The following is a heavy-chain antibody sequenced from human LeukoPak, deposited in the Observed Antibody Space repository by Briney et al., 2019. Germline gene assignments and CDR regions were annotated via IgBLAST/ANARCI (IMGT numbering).Heavy chain of an antibody. CDR2: IGIDSGNT. J-gene: IGHJ4*02. CDR1: GFTFSDYS. D-gene: IGHD5-24*01. V-gene: IGHV3-48*01. CDR3: ARDYKYAFDN. Sequence: GGSLRLSCAASGFTFSDYSMNWVRQAPGKGLEWISYIGIDSGNTNYADSVKGRFTISGDKVKNSLYLQMNNLRVEDTAVYYCARDYKYAFDNWGQGTLVTVSS.